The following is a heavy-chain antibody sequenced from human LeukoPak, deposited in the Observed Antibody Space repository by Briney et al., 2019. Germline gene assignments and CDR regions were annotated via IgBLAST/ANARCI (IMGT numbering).Heavy chain of an antibody. CDR1: GGTFSSYA. V-gene: IGHV1-69*04. Sequence: SVKVSCKASGGTFSSYAISWVRQAPGQGLEWMGRIIPILGIANYAQKFQGRVTITADKSTSTAYMELSSLRSEDTAVYYCARPSYYYDSSGFLKEYFQHWGQGTLVTVSS. J-gene: IGHJ1*01. CDR3: ARPSYYYDSSGFLKEYFQH. CDR2: IIPILGIA. D-gene: IGHD3-22*01.